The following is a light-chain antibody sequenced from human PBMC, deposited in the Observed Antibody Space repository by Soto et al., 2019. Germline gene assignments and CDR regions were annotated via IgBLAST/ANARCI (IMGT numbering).Light chain of an antibody. CDR1: QSVGSSH. J-gene: IGKJ1*01. CDR3: QQYGSAPWT. CDR2: GAS. Sequence: EIVLTQSPCTLSLSPGERATLSCRASQSVGSSHLAWYQQKPGQAPSLLMYGASSRATGIPDRFSGSGSGTDFTLTISRLEPEDFAVYYCQQYGSAPWTFGQGTKVDIK. V-gene: IGKV3-20*01.